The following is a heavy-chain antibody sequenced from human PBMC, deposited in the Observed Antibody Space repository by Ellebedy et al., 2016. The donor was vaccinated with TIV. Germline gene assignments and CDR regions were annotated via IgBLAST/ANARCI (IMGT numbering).Heavy chain of an antibody. Sequence: GESLKISCAVSGFTVRSKYMNWVRQAPGKGLEWVSLIYSTGDTYYDDSVKGRFTVSRDNSQNTLYLQMTSLRVDDTAVYYCATDPDGVYGDTSAYWGRGTLVTVSS. CDR1: GFTVRSKY. J-gene: IGHJ4*02. CDR3: ATDPDGVYGDTSAY. CDR2: IYSTGDT. D-gene: IGHD4-17*01. V-gene: IGHV3-53*01.